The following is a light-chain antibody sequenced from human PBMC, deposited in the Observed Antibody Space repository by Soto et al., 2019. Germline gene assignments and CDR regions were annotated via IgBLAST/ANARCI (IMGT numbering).Light chain of an antibody. CDR3: QQFGSSPIT. Sequence: DIVLTQSPGTLSLSPGERATLSCRASQSVASDYLAWYQQTPGQAPRLLIYGASSRATGIPDRFSGSGSGTDFTLTISRLEPEDFAVYYGQQFGSSPITFGQGTRLEIK. CDR1: QSVASDY. V-gene: IGKV3-20*01. CDR2: GAS. J-gene: IGKJ5*01.